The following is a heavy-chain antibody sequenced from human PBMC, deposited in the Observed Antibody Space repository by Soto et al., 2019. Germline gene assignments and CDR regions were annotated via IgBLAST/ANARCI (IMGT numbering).Heavy chain of an antibody. Sequence: SETLSLTCSVSRGSISSYYWSWTRQSAGKGLEWIGRGYNSGDTRYNPSLQSRVTMSADTSNNQFSLKLSSVTAADTAVYYCARDGSDNYCLHFSGKGTTVTVSS. D-gene: IGHD6-25*01. CDR2: GYNSGDT. J-gene: IGHJ6*04. V-gene: IGHV4-4*07. CDR1: RGSISSYY. CDR3: ARDGSDNYCLHF.